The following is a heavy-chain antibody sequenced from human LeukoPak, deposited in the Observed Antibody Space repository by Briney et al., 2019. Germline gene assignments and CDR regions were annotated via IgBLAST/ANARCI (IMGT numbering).Heavy chain of an antibody. CDR3: ARDGFRGPSDY. Sequence: GASVKVSCKASGYTFTSYGISWVRQAPGQGLEWMGSINAYNGNTNYAQKVQGRVTMTTDTSTSTAYMELRSLRSDDTALYYCARDGFRGPSDYWGQGTLVTVSS. V-gene: IGHV1-18*01. CDR2: INAYNGNT. D-gene: IGHD3-16*01. J-gene: IGHJ4*02. CDR1: GYTFTSYG.